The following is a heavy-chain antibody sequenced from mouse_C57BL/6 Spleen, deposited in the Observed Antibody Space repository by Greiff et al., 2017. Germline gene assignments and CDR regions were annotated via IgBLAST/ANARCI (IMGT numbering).Heavy chain of an antibody. J-gene: IGHJ2*01. V-gene: IGHV5-4*01. Sequence: EVQGVESGGGLVKPGGSLKLSCAASGFTFSSYAMSWVRQTPEKRLEWVATISDGGSYTYYPDNVKGRFTISRDNAKNNLYLQMSHLKSEDTAMNYCGRDESTMVTTKGFDYWGQGTTLTVSS. CDR2: ISDGGSYT. D-gene: IGHD2-2*01. CDR1: GFTFSSYA. CDR3: GRDESTMVTTKGFDY.